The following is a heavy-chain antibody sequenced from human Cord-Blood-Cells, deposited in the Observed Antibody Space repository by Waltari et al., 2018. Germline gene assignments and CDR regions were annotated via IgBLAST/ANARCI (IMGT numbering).Heavy chain of an antibody. J-gene: IGHJ4*02. CDR2: ISYDGSNK. CDR1: GFTFSSYA. D-gene: IGHD1-1*01. CDR3: ARGNWIFDY. Sequence: QVQLVESGGGVVQPGRSLRPPCAASGFTFSSYAMPWVRQAPGKGLEWVAVISYDGSNKYYADSVKGRFTISRDNSKNTLYLQMNSLRAEDTAVYYCARGNWIFDYWGQGTLVTVSS. V-gene: IGHV3-30-3*01.